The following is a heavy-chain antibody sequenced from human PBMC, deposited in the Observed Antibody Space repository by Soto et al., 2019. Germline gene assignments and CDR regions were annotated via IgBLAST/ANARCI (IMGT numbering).Heavy chain of an antibody. CDR2: TYYRSKWYN. D-gene: IGHD2-8*01. Sequence: SQTLSLTCAISGDSVSSNSAAWNWIRQSPSRGLEWLGRTYYRSKWYNDYAVSVKSRITINPDTSKNQFSLQLNSVTPEDTAVYYCVSCRYCSNGVCYSDYCYCYGMDVWGQGTTVTVSS. CDR1: GDSVSSNSAA. CDR3: VSCRYCSNGVCYSDYCYCYGMDV. V-gene: IGHV6-1*01. J-gene: IGHJ6*02.